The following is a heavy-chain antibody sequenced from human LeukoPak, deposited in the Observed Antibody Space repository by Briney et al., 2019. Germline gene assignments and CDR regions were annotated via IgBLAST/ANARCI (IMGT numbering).Heavy chain of an antibody. J-gene: IGHJ3*02. V-gene: IGHV3-7*01. Sequence: PGGSLRLSCAASGFTFSSYWMSWVRQAPGKGLEWVANIKQDGREKYYVDSVKGRFTISRDNAKNSLYLQMNSLRAEDTAVYYCARRKLKWFGELRGAFDIWGQGTMVTVSS. CDR2: IKQDGREK. CDR3: ARRKLKWFGELRGAFDI. D-gene: IGHD3-10*01. CDR1: GFTFSSYW.